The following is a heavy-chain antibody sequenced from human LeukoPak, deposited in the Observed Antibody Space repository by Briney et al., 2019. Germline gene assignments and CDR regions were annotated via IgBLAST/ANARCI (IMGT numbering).Heavy chain of an antibody. J-gene: IGHJ3*02. CDR1: GYTFTSSY. CDR3: ARQRGGQYEDAFDI. Sequence: ASVKVSCKASGYTFTSSYMHWVRQAPGQGLERVGIINPGGGTTIYAQNFQGRVTMTRGTSTSTVYMELSSLRSEDTAVYYCARQRGGQYEDAFDIWGQGTMVTVSS. V-gene: IGHV1-46*01. D-gene: IGHD2-8*01. CDR2: INPGGGTT.